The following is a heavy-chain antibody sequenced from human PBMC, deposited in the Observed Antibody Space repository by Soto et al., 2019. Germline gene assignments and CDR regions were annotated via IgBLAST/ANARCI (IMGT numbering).Heavy chain of an antibody. D-gene: IGHD3-3*01. Sequence: GSLRLSCAASGFTFSKAWMIWVRQVPGKGLEWVGRIKSKIDGGTTDYAAPVKGRFIISRDDSKDTLSLQMNSLKTEDTAVYYCTTEIYDDIVHMFGPWGQGTQVTVSS. CDR3: TTEIYDDIVHMFGP. CDR2: IKSKIDGGTT. J-gene: IGHJ5*02. CDR1: GFTFSKAW. V-gene: IGHV3-15*01.